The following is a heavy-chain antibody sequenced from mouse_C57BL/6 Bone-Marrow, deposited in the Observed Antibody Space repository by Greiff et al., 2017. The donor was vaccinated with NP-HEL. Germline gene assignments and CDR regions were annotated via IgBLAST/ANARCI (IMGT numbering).Heavy chain of an antibody. Sequence: EVKLMESGGGLVQPGESLKLSCESNEYEFPSHDMSWVRKTPEKRLELVAAINSDGGSTYYPDTMERRFIISRDNTKKTLYLQMSSLRSEDTALYYCARHAVVATDYAMDYWGQGTSVTVSS. D-gene: IGHD1-1*01. CDR2: INSDGGST. CDR3: ARHAVVATDYAMDY. CDR1: EYEFPSHD. J-gene: IGHJ4*01. V-gene: IGHV5-2*01.